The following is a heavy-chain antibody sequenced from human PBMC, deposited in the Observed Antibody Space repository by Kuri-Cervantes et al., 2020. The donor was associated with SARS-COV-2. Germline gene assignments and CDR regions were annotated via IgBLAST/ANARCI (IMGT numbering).Heavy chain of an antibody. J-gene: IGHJ6*03. CDR2: VNHGGSR. Sequence: ESLKISCAASGFTFSNAWMSWVRQPPGKGLEWIGEVNHGGSRNYNSSLKSRVTMSVDTSTKQFSLNLNSVTAADTAVYYCARAYGFLRYIYYMDVWGRGTTVTVSS. V-gene: IGHV4-34*01. CDR3: ARAYGFLRYIYYMDV. CDR1: GFTFSNAW. D-gene: IGHD4-17*01.